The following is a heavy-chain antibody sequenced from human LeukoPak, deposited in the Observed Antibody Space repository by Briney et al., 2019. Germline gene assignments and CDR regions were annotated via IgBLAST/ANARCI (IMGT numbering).Heavy chain of an antibody. D-gene: IGHD4-17*01. CDR2: IRYDGSNK. Sequence: GGSLRLSCAASGFTFSSYGMHWVRQAPGRGLEWVAFIRYDGSNKYYADSVKGRFTISRDNSKNTLYLQMNSLRAEDTAVYYCAKKGATVTTWDYWGQGTLVTVSS. V-gene: IGHV3-30*02. CDR3: AKKGATVTTWDY. CDR1: GFTFSSYG. J-gene: IGHJ4*02.